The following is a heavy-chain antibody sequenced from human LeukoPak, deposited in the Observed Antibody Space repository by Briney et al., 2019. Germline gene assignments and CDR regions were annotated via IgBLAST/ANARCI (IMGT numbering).Heavy chain of an antibody. CDR3: ARAGNDY. Sequence: GGSLRLSCAASGFTFSSYAMHWVRQAPGKGLEYVSAISSNGGSTYYANSVKGRFTISRDNSKNTLYLQMGSLRAEDMAVYYCARAGNDYWGQGTLVTVSS. CDR1: GFTFSSYA. J-gene: IGHJ4*02. CDR2: ISSNGGST. V-gene: IGHV3-64*01.